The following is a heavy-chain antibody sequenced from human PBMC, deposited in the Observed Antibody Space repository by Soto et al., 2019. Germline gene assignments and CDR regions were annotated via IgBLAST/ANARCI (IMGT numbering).Heavy chain of an antibody. CDR2: ISAYNGNT. Sequence: ASVKVSCKASGYTFTNYGISWVRQAPGQGLEWMGWISAYNGNTNYAQKLQGRVTMTTDTSTSTAYMELRSLRSDDTAVYYCAREDYDFWRTPFGMDVWGQGTTVTVSS. V-gene: IGHV1-18*04. CDR3: AREDYDFWRTPFGMDV. CDR1: GYTFTNYG. D-gene: IGHD3-3*01. J-gene: IGHJ6*02.